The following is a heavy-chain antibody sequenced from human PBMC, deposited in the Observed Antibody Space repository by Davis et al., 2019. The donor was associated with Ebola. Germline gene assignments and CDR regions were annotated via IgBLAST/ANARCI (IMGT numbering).Heavy chain of an antibody. CDR1: GASVFGKNGA. J-gene: IGHJ4*02. Sequence: PSETLSLTCAISGASVFGKNGAWNWIRQSPSRGLEWLGRTYYTSKWHNDYGESVKSRITINPDTSKNQFSLQLNSVTPEDTAVYYCARGVAVAGHQWNFDYWGQGTLVTVSS. D-gene: IGHD6-19*01. CDR2: TYYTSKWHN. CDR3: ARGVAVAGHQWNFDY. V-gene: IGHV6-1*01.